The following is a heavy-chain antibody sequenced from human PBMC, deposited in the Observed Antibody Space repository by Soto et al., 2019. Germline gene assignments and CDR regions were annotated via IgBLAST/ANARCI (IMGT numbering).Heavy chain of an antibody. V-gene: IGHV1-46*01. CDR1: GYTFTSYY. Sequence: ASVKVSCKASGYTFTSYYMHWLRQSPGQGLEWMGIINPSGGSTSYAQKFQGRVTMTRDTSTSTVYMELSSLRSEDTAVYYCARDIINSSGYYGFDYWGQGTLVTVSS. D-gene: IGHD3-22*01. CDR3: ARDIINSSGYYGFDY. J-gene: IGHJ4*02. CDR2: INPSGGST.